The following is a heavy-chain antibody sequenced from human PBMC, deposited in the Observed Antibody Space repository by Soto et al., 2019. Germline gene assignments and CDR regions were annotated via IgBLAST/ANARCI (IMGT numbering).Heavy chain of an antibody. CDR2: ISCDGSNK. Sequence: PGGSLRLSCAASGFTFSSYGMHWVRQAPGKGLEWVAVISCDGSNKYYADSVKGRFTISRDNSKNTLYLQMNSLRAEDTAVYYCVGQEVLPRHYYYYYGMDVWGQGTTVTVSS. J-gene: IGHJ6*02. CDR1: GFTFSSYG. D-gene: IGHD2-15*01. V-gene: IGHV3-30*03. CDR3: VGQEVLPRHYYYYYGMDV.